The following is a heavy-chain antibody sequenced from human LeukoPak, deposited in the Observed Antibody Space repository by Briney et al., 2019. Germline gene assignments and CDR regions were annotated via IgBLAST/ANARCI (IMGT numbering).Heavy chain of an antibody. Sequence: GASVKVSCKASGGTFSSYAISWVRQAPGQGLEWMGRIIPILDIANYAQKFQGRVTITADKSTSTAYMELSSLRSEDTAVYYCARGYSGYDVLLYYYYGMDVWGQGTTVTVSS. V-gene: IGHV1-69*04. J-gene: IGHJ6*02. D-gene: IGHD5-12*01. CDR3: ARGYSGYDVLLYYYYGMDV. CDR2: IIPILDIA. CDR1: GGTFSSYA.